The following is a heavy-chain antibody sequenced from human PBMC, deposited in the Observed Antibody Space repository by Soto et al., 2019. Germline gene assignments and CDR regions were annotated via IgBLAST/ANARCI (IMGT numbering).Heavy chain of an antibody. CDR1: GFTFSSYG. V-gene: IGHV3-30*18. Sequence: QVQLVESGGGVVQPGRSLRLSCAASGFTFSSYGMHWVRQAPGKGLEWVAVISYDGSNKYYADSVKGRFTISRDNSKNTLYLQMNSLRAEDTAVYYCAKDPSIAARTGAFDIWGQGTMVTVSS. CDR3: AKDPSIAARTGAFDI. CDR2: ISYDGSNK. J-gene: IGHJ3*02. D-gene: IGHD6-6*01.